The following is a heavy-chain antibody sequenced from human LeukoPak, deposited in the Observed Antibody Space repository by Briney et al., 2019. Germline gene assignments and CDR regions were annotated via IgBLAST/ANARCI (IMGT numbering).Heavy chain of an antibody. D-gene: IGHD3-3*01. Sequence: QAGGSLRLSCAASGFTFSDYYMGWIRQAPGKGLEWVSAISGSGGSTYYADSVKGRFTISRDNSKNTLYLQMNSLRAEDTAVYYCAKDVNYDFWSGYRYNWFGPWGQGTLVTVSS. CDR1: GFTFSDYY. CDR2: ISGSGGST. V-gene: IGHV3-23*01. CDR3: AKDVNYDFWSGYRYNWFGP. J-gene: IGHJ5*02.